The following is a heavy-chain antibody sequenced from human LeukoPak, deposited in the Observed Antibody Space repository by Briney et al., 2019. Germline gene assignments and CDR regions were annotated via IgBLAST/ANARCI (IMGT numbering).Heavy chain of an antibody. CDR2: IYYSGST. V-gene: IGHV4-59*01. J-gene: IGHJ4*02. CDR1: GGSISSYY. D-gene: IGHD3-16*02. CDR3: ARDNGDY. Sequence: SETLSLTCTVSGGSISSYYWSWIRQPPGKGLEWIGYIYYSGSTNYNPSLKSRVTISVDTSKNQFSLKLSSVTAADTAVYYCARDNGDYWGQGTLVTVSS.